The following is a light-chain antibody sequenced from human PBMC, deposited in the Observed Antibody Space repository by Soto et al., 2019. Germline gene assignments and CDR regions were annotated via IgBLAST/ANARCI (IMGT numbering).Light chain of an antibody. V-gene: IGLV8-61*01. CDR3: VLYMGSGIWV. J-gene: IGLJ3*02. CDR2: NTN. Sequence: QTVVTQEASLSVSPGTTVTLTCGLSSGSVSANYYPSWYQQTPGQAPRTLIYNTNTRSSGVPDRFSCSILGNKAALPISGPQADGDSDYSWVLYMGSGIWVFGGGTKLPVL. CDR1: SGSVSANYY.